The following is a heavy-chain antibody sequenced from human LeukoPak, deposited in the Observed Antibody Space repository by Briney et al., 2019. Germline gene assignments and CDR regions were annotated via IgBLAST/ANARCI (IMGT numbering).Heavy chain of an antibody. CDR3: ARGGWYPDN. Sequence: GESLRLSCAASGFTFSGFWMSWVRQAPGKGPEWVANIKQDGSEKYYVDAVKGRFTIYRDNAKNSLYLQMNSLRAEDTAVYHCARGGWYPDNWGQGTLVTVSS. V-gene: IGHV3-7*01. CDR1: GFTFSGFW. D-gene: IGHD6-19*01. CDR2: IKQDGSEK. J-gene: IGHJ4*02.